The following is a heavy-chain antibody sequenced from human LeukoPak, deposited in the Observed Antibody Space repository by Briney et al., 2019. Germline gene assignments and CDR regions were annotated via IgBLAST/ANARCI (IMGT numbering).Heavy chain of an antibody. Sequence: SVKVSCKASGYTFTGYYMNWVRQAPGQGLEWMGGIIPIFGTANYAQKLQGRVTITADKSTCTAYMELSSLRSEDTAVYYCARDFPLDDYGDPKGGGLNWFDPWGQGTLVTVSS. D-gene: IGHD4-17*01. V-gene: IGHV1-69*06. J-gene: IGHJ5*02. CDR1: GYTFTGYY. CDR3: ARDFPLDDYGDPKGGGLNWFDP. CDR2: IIPIFGTA.